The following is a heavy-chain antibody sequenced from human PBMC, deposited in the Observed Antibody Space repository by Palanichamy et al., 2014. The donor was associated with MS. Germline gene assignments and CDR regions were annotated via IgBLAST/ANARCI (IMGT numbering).Heavy chain of an antibody. CDR2: IDWDDDK. Sequence: QVTLRESGPALVKPTQTLTLTCTFSGFSLSTSGMCVSWIRQPPGKALEWLALIDWDDDKYYSTSLKTRLTISKDTSKNQVVLTMTNMDPVDTATYYCARIPDCDYYDSSGYPGPFDIWGQGTMVTVSS. CDR3: ARIPDCDYYDSSGYPGPFDI. CDR1: GFSLSTSGMC. J-gene: IGHJ3*02. V-gene: IGHV2-70*01. D-gene: IGHD3-22*01.